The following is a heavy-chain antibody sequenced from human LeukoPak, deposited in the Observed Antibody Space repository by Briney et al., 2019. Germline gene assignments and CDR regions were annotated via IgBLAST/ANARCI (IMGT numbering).Heavy chain of an antibody. J-gene: IGHJ4*02. CDR3: ARDLTPLGGYSSGWFHFDY. V-gene: IGHV3-30*04. CDR2: ISYDGSNK. Sequence: GGSLTLSCAASGFTFSSYAMHWLRQAPGKGLEWVAVISYDGSNKYYADSVKGRFTISRDNSKNTLYLQMNSLRAEDTAVYYCARDLTPLGGYSSGWFHFDYWGQGTLVTVSS. D-gene: IGHD6-19*01. CDR1: GFTFSSYA.